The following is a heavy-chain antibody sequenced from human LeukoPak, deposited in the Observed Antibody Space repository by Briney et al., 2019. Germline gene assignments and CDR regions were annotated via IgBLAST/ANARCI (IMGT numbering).Heavy chain of an antibody. CDR1: GFTFRSSW. Sequence: GGSLRLSCAASGFTFRSSWMSWVRQAPGKGLEWVANIKEDGSEKYYLDSVKGRFTVSRDNAKNSLYLQMNSLRPEDTAIYYCAKLFESGTYNNFFHYWGQGTLVTVFS. V-gene: IGHV3-7*03. J-gene: IGHJ4*02. CDR2: IKEDGSEK. CDR3: AKLFESGTYNNFFHY. D-gene: IGHD3-10*01.